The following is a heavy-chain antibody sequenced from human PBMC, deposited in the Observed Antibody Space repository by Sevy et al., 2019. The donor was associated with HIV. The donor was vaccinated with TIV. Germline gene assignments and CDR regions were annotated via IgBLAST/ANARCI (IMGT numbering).Heavy chain of an antibody. V-gene: IGHV1-2*02. D-gene: IGHD3-10*01. J-gene: IGHJ5*02. CDR1: GYTFTGYY. Sequence: ASVKVSCKASGYTFTGYYMHWVRQAPGQGLEWMGWINPNSGGTNYAQKFQGRVTMTRDTSISTAYMELSRLRSDDTAGYYCARLEYYGSGGNGPWGQGTLVTVSS. CDR2: INPNSGGT. CDR3: ARLEYYGSGGNGP.